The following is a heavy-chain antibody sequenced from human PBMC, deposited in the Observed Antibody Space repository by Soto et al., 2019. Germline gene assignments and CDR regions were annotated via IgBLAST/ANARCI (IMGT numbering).Heavy chain of an antibody. CDR2: INPNSGGT. J-gene: IGHJ6*02. D-gene: IGHD4-17*01. Sequence: QVQLGQSGAEVKKPGASVKVSCKASGYTFTGYYMHWVRQAPGQGLEWMGWINPNSGGTNYAQKFQGWVTMTRDTSISTAYMELSRLRSDDTAVYYCARDRRRYGDYDLEYGMDVWGQGTTVTVSS. CDR1: GYTFTGYY. CDR3: ARDRRRYGDYDLEYGMDV. V-gene: IGHV1-2*04.